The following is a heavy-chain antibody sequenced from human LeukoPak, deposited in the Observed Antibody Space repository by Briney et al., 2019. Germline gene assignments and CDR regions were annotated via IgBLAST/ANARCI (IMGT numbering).Heavy chain of an antibody. CDR3: ARGVGSSRIYYYYGMDV. CDR1: GGSISSAKW. V-gene: IGHV4-4*02. Sequence: SGTLSLTCAVSGGSISSAKWWSWVRQPPGKGLEWIGEIDHSGSTNYNPSLKSRVTISVDTSKNQFSLKLSSVTAADTAVYYCARGVGSSRIYYYYGMDVWGQGTTVTVSS. D-gene: IGHD6-13*01. CDR2: IDHSGST. J-gene: IGHJ6*02.